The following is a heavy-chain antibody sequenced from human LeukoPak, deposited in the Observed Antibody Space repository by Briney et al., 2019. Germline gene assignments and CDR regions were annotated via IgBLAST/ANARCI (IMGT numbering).Heavy chain of an antibody. J-gene: IGHJ4*02. CDR3: ARLRRSSGSYQE. D-gene: IGHD1-26*01. Sequence: PSETLSLTCAVYGGSFSGYYWSWIRHPPGKGLKWIGEINHSGSTNYNPSLKSRVSISVDTSKNQFSLNLSSVTAADTAVYYCARLRRSSGSYQEWGQGALVTVSS. CDR1: GGSFSGYY. CDR2: INHSGST. V-gene: IGHV4-34*01.